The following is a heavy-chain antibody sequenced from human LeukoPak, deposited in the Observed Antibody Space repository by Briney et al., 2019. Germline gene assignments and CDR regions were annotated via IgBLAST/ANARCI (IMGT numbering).Heavy chain of an antibody. CDR2: IYYSGST. D-gene: IGHD2-2*01. Sequence: SETLSLTCTVSGGSISSYYWRWIRQPPGKGLEWIGYIYYSGSTNYNPSLKSRVTISVDASKNQFSLKLSSVTAADTAVYYCARDRKYCSSTSCHYYGMDVWGQGTTVTVSS. CDR3: ARDRKYCSSTSCHYYGMDV. V-gene: IGHV4-59*01. J-gene: IGHJ6*02. CDR1: GGSISSYY.